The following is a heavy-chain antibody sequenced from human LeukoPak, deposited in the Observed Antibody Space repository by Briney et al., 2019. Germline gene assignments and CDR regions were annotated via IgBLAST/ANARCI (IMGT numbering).Heavy chain of an antibody. D-gene: IGHD6-13*01. CDR1: GFSFSGYW. J-gene: IGHJ4*02. CDR2: IKQDGSEK. Sequence: GGSLGLSCAASGFSFSGYWMSWVRQAPGKGLEWVANIKQDGSEKHYGDSVKGRFIISRDNAKNSQYLQMNSLRAEDTAVYYCARVGGSSWTDYWGQGTLVTVSS. CDR3: ARVGGSSWTDY. V-gene: IGHV3-7*01.